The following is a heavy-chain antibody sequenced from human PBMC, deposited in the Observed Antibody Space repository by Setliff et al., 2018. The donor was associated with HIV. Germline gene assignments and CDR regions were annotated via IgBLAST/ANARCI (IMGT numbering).Heavy chain of an antibody. V-gene: IGHV4-59*08. CDR2: ISDRGTT. J-gene: IGHJ4*02. D-gene: IGHD4-17*01. CDR3: ARVETTVTSRLDY. CDR1: GGSISPYY. Sequence: PSETLSLTCTVSGGSISPYYWSWIRQPPGKGLEWIAWISDRGTTNYNPSLKSRVTLSVDTSKNQFSLRLTSVTAADTAVYFCARVETTVTSRLDYWGQGTLVTVSS.